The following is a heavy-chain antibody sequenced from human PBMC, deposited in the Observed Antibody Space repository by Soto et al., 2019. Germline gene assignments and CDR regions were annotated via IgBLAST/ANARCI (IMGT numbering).Heavy chain of an antibody. D-gene: IGHD3-3*01. CDR1: GFTFGSYA. J-gene: IGHJ4*02. Sequence: GGSLRLSCTVSGFTFGSYAMSWVRQAPGKGPECVSGISGSGGTTFYADSVKGRFTISRDNSKKTLYLQMNSLRAEDTAVYYCAKTPYDFWSSGQYLFDHWGQGTLVTSPQ. V-gene: IGHV3-23*01. CDR2: ISGSGGTT. CDR3: AKTPYDFWSSGQYLFDH.